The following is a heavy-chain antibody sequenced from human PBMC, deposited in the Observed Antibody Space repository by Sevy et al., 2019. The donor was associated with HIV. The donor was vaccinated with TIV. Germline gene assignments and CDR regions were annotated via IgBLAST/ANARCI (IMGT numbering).Heavy chain of an antibody. J-gene: IGHJ6*02. CDR3: ARASAGDRLDYYGMDV. Sequence: SETLSLTCTVSGFSISSGYYWGWIRQSPEKGLEWIGDMYHSGRTDYKPSLKSRVTISVDTSKNQFSLKLISVTAADTAVYYCARASAGDRLDYYGMDVWGQGTTVTVSS. V-gene: IGHV4-38-2*02. CDR1: GFSISSGYY. CDR2: MYHSGRT. D-gene: IGHD2-21*02.